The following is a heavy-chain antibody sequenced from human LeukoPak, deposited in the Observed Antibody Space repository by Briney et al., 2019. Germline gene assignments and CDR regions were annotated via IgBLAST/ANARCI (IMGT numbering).Heavy chain of an antibody. V-gene: IGHV5-51*01. D-gene: IGHD6-13*01. Sequence: GESLKISWKGSGYSFTSYWIGGVGQMPGKGLEWMGIIDPGDVDTRYSTSFQGEVTISADKSISTAYLQWSRLKASDTAMYYCARFGYTSSIDYWGEGTLVTVSS. CDR1: GYSFTSYW. CDR3: ARFGYTSSIDY. CDR2: IDPGDVDT. J-gene: IGHJ4*02.